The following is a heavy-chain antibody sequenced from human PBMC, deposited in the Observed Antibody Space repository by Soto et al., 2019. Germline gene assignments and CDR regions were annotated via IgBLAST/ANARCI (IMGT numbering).Heavy chain of an antibody. CDR3: ASVRTTVTYYYYYGMDV. CDR2: IYYSGST. CDR1: GGSISSGDYY. V-gene: IGHV4-30-4*01. D-gene: IGHD4-17*01. J-gene: IGHJ6*02. Sequence: QVQLQESGPGLVKPSQTLSLTCTVSGGSISSGDYYWSWIRQPPGKDLEWIGYIYYSGSTYYNPSLKSRVTISVDTSKSQFSLKLRSVTAADTAVYYCASVRTTVTYYYYYGMDVWGQGTTVTVSS.